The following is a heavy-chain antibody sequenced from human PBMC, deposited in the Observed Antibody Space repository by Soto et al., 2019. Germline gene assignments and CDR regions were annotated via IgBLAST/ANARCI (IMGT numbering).Heavy chain of an antibody. CDR1: GFTFSYYI. CDR3: ARSHYGSGSSSYNGMDV. J-gene: IGHJ6*02. D-gene: IGHD3-10*01. V-gene: IGHV3-23*01. CDR2: ISSSGGST. Sequence: GGSLRLSCVASGFTFSYYIMRWVRQAPGKGLEWVSSISSSGGSTFYAGSVKGRFTISRDNSKNTVYLQMSSLGAEDTALYYCARSHYGSGSSSYNGMDVWGQGTTVTVSS.